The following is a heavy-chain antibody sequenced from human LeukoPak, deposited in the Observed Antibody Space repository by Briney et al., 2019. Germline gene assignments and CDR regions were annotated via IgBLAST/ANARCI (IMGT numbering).Heavy chain of an antibody. CDR1: GFTFSTYA. J-gene: IGHJ4*02. CDR3: ASIAAAENDY. D-gene: IGHD6-13*01. CDR2: ISYDGSSK. Sequence: PGGSLRLSCAASGFTFSTYAMHWVRQAPGKGLEWVAVISYDGSSKYYADSVKGRFTISRDNSKNTLYLQMNSLRAEDTAVYYCASIAAAENDYWGQGTLVTVSS. V-gene: IGHV3-30*04.